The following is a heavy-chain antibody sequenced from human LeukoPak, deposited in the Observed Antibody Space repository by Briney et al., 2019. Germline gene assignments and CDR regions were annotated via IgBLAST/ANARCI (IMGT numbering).Heavy chain of an antibody. CDR1: GFTFSDYY. CDR2: ISSSGRTI. CDR3: ARADCSSSSCYELDY. Sequence: GGSLRLSCAGSGFTFSDYYMSWIRPPPGRGLEWVSYISSSGRTIYYADSVKGRFTISRDNAKNSLYLQINSLRAGDTAVYCCARADCSSSSCYELDYWGQGTLVTVSS. V-gene: IGHV3-11*04. D-gene: IGHD2-2*01. J-gene: IGHJ4*02.